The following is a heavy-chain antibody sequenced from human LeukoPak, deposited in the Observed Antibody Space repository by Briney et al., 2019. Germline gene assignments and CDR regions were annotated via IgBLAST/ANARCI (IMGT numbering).Heavy chain of an antibody. CDR1: GGSFFGSH. Sequence: SESLSLTCAVSGGSFFGSHWNWIRQSPEKGLEWIGETNHSGRTNYNPSLKSRVTILVDTSKSQFFLKLTSVTAADTAVYYCARDPTTVVTLPYYFDFWGQGTLVTVS. V-gene: IGHV4-34*01. J-gene: IGHJ4*02. CDR3: ARDPTTVVTLPYYFDF. CDR2: TNHSGRT. D-gene: IGHD4-23*01.